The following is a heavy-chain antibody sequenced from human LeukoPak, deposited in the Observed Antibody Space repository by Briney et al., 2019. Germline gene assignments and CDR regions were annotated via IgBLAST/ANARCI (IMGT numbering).Heavy chain of an antibody. CDR3: ARGQPPGRTAAGLRYYYYGMDV. Sequence: GASVKVSCKASGGTFSSYAISWVRQAPGQGLEWMGGIIPIFGTANYAQKFQGRVTITADESTSTAYMELSSLRSEDTAVYYCARGQPPGRTAAGLRYYYYGMDVWGQGTTVTVSS. V-gene: IGHV1-69*13. J-gene: IGHJ6*02. CDR2: IIPIFGTA. D-gene: IGHD6-13*01. CDR1: GGTFSSYA.